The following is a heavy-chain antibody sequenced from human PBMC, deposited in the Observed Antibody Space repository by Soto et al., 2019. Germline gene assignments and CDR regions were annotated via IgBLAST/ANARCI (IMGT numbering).Heavy chain of an antibody. CDR1: GFTFDDYA. V-gene: IGHV3-9*01. J-gene: IGHJ5*02. CDR2: ISWNSASI. CDR3: AKAGDYGSGSNNWFDP. D-gene: IGHD3-10*01. Sequence: EVQLVESGGGLVQPGRSLRLSFAASGFTFDDYAMHWVRQAPGKGLEWVSGISWNSASIGYADSVKGRFTISRDNAKNSLYLQMNSLRAEDTALYYCAKAGDYGSGSNNWFDPWGQGTLVTVSS.